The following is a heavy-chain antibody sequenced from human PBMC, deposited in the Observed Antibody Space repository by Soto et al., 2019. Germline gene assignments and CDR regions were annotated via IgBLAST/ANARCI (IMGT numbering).Heavy chain of an antibody. CDR2: IYYSGST. J-gene: IGHJ4*02. CDR1: GVTILSYY. D-gene: IGHD6-13*01. CDR3: ERVVNRRSWWHFPDY. V-gene: IGHV4-59*01. Sequence: SATLSLTCTVSGVTILSYYWSWIRQPPGKGLEWIGYIYYSGSTNYNPSLKSRVTISVDTSKNQFSLKLSSVTAADTAVYYCERVVNRRSWWHFPDYWGQGNLVTV.